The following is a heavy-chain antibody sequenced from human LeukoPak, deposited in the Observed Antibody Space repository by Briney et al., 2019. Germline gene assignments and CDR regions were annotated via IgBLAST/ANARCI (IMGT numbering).Heavy chain of an antibody. J-gene: IGHJ5*02. CDR1: GFTFSSYA. CDR2: ISGSGGST. D-gene: IGHD6-13*01. Sequence: PGGSLRLSCAASGFTFSSYAMSWVRQAPGKGLEWVSAISGSGGSTYYADSVKGRFTISRDNSKNTLYLQMNSLRAEDTAVYYCAKGYSSSWYGFSRWFDHWGQGTLVTVSS. CDR3: AKGYSSSWYGFSRWFDH. V-gene: IGHV3-23*01.